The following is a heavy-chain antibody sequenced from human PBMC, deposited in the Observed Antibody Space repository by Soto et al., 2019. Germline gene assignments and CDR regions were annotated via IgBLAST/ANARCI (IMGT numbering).Heavy chain of an antibody. D-gene: IGHD3-22*01. CDR1: GFTFSSYG. CDR3: AKEIRSITMIVVVSGMDV. Sequence: SLRLSCAASGFTFSSYGMHWVRQAPGKGLEWVAVISYDGSNKYYADSVKGRFIISRDNSKNTLYLQMNSLRAEDTAVYYCAKEIRSITMIVVVSGMDVWGQGTTVTVSS. J-gene: IGHJ6*02. V-gene: IGHV3-30*18. CDR2: ISYDGSNK.